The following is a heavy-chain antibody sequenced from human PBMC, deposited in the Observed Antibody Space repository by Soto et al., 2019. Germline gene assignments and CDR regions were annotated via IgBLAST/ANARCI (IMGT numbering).Heavy chain of an antibody. CDR2: IYYSGST. J-gene: IGHJ6*02. V-gene: IGHV4-59*08. CDR1: GGSISSYY. Sequence: PSETLSLTCTVSGGSISSYYWSWIRQPPGKGLEWIGYIYYSGSTNYNPSLKSRVTISVDTSKNQFSLKLSSVTAADTAVYYCARLDPWDTAMDYGMDVWGQGTTVTVSS. CDR3: ARLDPWDTAMDYGMDV. D-gene: IGHD5-18*01.